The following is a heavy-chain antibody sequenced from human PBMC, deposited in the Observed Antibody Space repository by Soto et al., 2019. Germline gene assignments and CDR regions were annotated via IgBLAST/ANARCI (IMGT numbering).Heavy chain of an antibody. CDR2: IYYSGST. CDR3: ANSDYDSSDFQH. CDR1: GGSISSGDYY. V-gene: IGHV4-30-4*01. Sequence: SETLSLTCTVSGGSISSGDYYWSWIRQPPGKGLEWIGYIYYSGSTYYNPSLKSRVTISVDTSKNQFSLKLSSVTAADTAVYYCANSDYDSSDFQHWGQGTLVTVSS. D-gene: IGHD3-22*01. J-gene: IGHJ1*01.